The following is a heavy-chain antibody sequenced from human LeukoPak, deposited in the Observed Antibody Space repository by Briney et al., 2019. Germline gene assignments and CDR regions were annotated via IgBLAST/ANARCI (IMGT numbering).Heavy chain of an antibody. V-gene: IGHV3-23*01. Sequence: PGGSLRLSCAASGFTFSSYAMSWVRQAPGKGLEWVSAISGSGGSTYYADSVKGRFTISRDNSKNTLYRQMNSLRAEDTAVYYCAKVDYYDSSGYYLGVSGSGVVDYWGQGTLVTVSS. CDR1: GFTFSSYA. D-gene: IGHD3-22*01. CDR3: AKVDYYDSSGYYLGVSGSGVVDY. CDR2: ISGSGGST. J-gene: IGHJ4*02.